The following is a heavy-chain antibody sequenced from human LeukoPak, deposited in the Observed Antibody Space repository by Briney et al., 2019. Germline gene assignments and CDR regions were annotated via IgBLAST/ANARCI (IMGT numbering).Heavy chain of an antibody. CDR1: GFTFSSYG. CDR3: AKEQDYDFWSGSKMDYYGMDV. J-gene: IGHJ6*02. CDR2: ISYDGSNK. Sequence: GRSLGLSCAASGFTFSSYGMHWVRQAPGKGLEWVAVISYDGSNKYYADSVKGRFTISRDNSKNTLYLQMNSLRAEDTAVYYCAKEQDYDFWSGSKMDYYGMDVWGQGTTVTVSS. V-gene: IGHV3-30*18. D-gene: IGHD3-3*01.